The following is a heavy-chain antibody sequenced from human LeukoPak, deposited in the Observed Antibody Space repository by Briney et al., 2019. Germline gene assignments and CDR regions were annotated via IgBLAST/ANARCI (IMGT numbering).Heavy chain of an antibody. Sequence: AGRSLRLSCAASGFTFSSYSMNWVRQAPGKGLEWVSSISSSSSYIYYADSVKGRFTISRDNAKNSLYLQMNSLRAEDTAVYYCARDYEAYDSSGYYGYWGQGTLVTVSS. CDR2: ISSSSSYI. D-gene: IGHD3-22*01. CDR3: ARDYEAYDSSGYYGY. CDR1: GFTFSSYS. V-gene: IGHV3-21*01. J-gene: IGHJ4*02.